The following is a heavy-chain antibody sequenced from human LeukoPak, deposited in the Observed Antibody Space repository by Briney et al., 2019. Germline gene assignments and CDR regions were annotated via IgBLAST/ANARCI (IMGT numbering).Heavy chain of an antibody. CDR2: IIPILGIA. J-gene: IGHJ4*02. CDR3: ARGQRDIVVVPAAMGDFDY. D-gene: IGHD2-2*01. Sequence: SVKVSCKASGGTFSSYTISWVRQAPGQGLEWRGRIIPILGIANYAQKFQGRVTITADKSTSTAYMELSSLRSEDTAVYYCARGQRDIVVVPAAMGDFDYWGQGTLVTVSS. V-gene: IGHV1-69*02. CDR1: GGTFSSYT.